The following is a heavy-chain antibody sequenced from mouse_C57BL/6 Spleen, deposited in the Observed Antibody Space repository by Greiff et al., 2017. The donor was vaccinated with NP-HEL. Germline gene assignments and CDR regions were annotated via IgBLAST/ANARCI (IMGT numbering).Heavy chain of an antibody. CDR3: ARGLGYYAMDY. CDR1: GYTFTSYW. J-gene: IGHJ4*01. D-gene: IGHD3-3*01. V-gene: IGHV1-72*01. Sequence: QVQLKQPGAELVKPGASVKLSCKASGYTFTSYWMHWVKQRPGRGLEWIGRIDPNSGGTKYNEKFKSKATLTVDKPSSTAYMQLISLTSEDAAVYYCARGLGYYAMDYWGQGTSVTVSS. CDR2: IDPNSGGT.